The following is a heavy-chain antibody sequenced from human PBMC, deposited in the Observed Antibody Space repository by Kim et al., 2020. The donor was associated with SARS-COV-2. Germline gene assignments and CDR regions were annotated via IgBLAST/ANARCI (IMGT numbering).Heavy chain of an antibody. V-gene: IGHV3-21*01. CDR3: ARDSYCTNGICYDY. J-gene: IGHJ4*02. Sequence: YAASVERRFTISRDNAKRSLFLQMTSLRAEDTAVYYCARDSYCTNGICYDYWGQGTLVTVSS. D-gene: IGHD2-8*01.